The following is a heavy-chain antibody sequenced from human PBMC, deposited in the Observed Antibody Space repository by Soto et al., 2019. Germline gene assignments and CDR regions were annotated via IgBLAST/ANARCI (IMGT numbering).Heavy chain of an antibody. CDR3: ARGRASGSYYLLDY. CDR2: INPNSGNI. J-gene: IGHJ4*02. V-gene: IGHV1-8*01. Sequence: ASVKVSCKASGHTFTSYDNNSLRQATGHGLEWMGWINPNSGNIGYAQKFQGRVTMTRDTAIRTAYMEVSRLRSDDTAVYYCARGRASGSYYLLDYWGQGTLVTVSS. D-gene: IGHD3-10*01. CDR1: GHTFTSYD.